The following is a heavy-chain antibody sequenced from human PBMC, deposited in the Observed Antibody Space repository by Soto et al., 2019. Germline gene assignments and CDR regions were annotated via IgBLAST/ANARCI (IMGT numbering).Heavy chain of an antibody. CDR3: ARDDSISPRLGY. CDR1: GFPFSSYN. J-gene: IGHJ4*02. V-gene: IGHV3-48*01. CDR2: ISSSSRTV. Sequence: GGSLRLSCAASGFPFSSYNMNWVRQAPGKGLEWLSYISSSSRTVYYADSVKGRFTVSRDNGRNSLYLQMDSLRVDDTAVYYCARDDSISPRLGYWGQGTLVTVSS. D-gene: IGHD6-6*01.